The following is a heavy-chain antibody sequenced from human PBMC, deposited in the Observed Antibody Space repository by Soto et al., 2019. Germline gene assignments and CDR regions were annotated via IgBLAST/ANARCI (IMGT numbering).Heavy chain of an antibody. J-gene: IGHJ4*02. V-gene: IGHV2-70*17. CDR1: GFSLSTSGMS. D-gene: IGHD2-2*01. Sequence: GSGPTLVNPTQTLTLTFPVSGFSLSTSGMSVAWIRQPPGKALEWLARIDWDDDKFYNTSLNTRLTVSKDTSKNQVVLTMTNMEPVDTATYYCARTSDILLVPAAIVFDYWGQGTLVTVSS. CDR2: IDWDDDK. CDR3: ARTSDILLVPAAIVFDY.